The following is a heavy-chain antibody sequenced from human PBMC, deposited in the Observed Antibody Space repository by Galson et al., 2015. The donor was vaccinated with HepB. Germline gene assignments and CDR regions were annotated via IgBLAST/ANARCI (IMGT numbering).Heavy chain of an antibody. CDR2: INSDGSST. J-gene: IGHJ5*02. D-gene: IGHD3-22*01. CDR3: ARDFYPDNYDSSGSPQFDP. CDR1: GFTFSSYW. Sequence: SLRLSCAASGFTFSSYWMHWVRQAPGKGLVWVSRINSDGSSTSYADSVKGRFTISRDNAKNTLYLQMNSLRAEDTAVYYCARDFYPDNYDSSGSPQFDPWGQGTLVTVSS. V-gene: IGHV3-74*01.